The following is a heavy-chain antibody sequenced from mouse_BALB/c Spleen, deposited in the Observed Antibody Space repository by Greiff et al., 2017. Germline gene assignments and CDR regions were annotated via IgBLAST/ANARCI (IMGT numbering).Heavy chain of an antibody. J-gene: IGHJ3*01. V-gene: IGHV2-9*02. CDR2: IWAGGST. D-gene: IGHD2-4*01. CDR3: ARVYDYDPAWFAY. CDR1: GFSLTSYG. Sequence: VQLQQSGPGLVAPSQSLSITCTVSGFSLTSYGVHWVRQPPGKGLEWLGVIWAGGSTNYNSALMSRLSISKDNSKSQVFLKMNSLQTDDTAMYYCARVYDYDPAWFAYWGQGTLVTVSA.